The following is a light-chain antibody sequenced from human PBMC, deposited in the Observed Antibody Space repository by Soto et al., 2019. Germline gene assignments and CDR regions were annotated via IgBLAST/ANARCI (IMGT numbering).Light chain of an antibody. CDR1: QSVTSSY. CDR2: GAS. Sequence: EIVLTQSPGTLSLSPGGRATLSCRASQSVTSSYLAWYQQKPGQAPRLLIYGASSRATGIPDRFSGSGSGTDFTLTISKLEPEDFAVYDCQQYGRSPYTFGQGTKLEIK. V-gene: IGKV3-20*01. J-gene: IGKJ2*01. CDR3: QQYGRSPYT.